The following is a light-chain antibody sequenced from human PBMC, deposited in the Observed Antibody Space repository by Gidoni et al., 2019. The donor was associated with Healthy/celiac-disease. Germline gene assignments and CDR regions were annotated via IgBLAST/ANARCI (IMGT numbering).Light chain of an antibody. CDR3: QQANSFPFT. J-gene: IGKJ3*01. Sequence: EIQMTQSPSSVPASLGDGVTITCRASQGIISWLAWYQQKPGTARKILLDAASSLQSGVPSSFRGSGYGTDFTLNISSLQPADFATYYCQQANSFPFTFGHGTKVDIK. CDR1: QGIISW. CDR2: AAS. V-gene: IGKV1-12*01.